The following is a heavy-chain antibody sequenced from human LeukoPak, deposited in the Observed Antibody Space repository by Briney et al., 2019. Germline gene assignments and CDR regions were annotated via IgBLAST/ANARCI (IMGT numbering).Heavy chain of an antibody. V-gene: IGHV4-4*07. Sequence: SETLSLTCTVSGGSISNYYWNWIRQPAGKGLEWIGRIYASGTINYNPSLKSRVTMPLDTSKSQFSLILSSVTAADTAVYYCARDNRYCSGGTCYSGQDYWGQGTLVTVSS. CDR3: ARDNRYCSGGTCYSGQDY. J-gene: IGHJ4*02. CDR1: GGSISNYY. CDR2: IYASGTI. D-gene: IGHD2-15*01.